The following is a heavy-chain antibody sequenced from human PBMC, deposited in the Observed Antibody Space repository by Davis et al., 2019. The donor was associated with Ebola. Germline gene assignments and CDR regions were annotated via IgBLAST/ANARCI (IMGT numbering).Heavy chain of an antibody. CDR2: VIPMSGTT. Sequence: SVKVSCKASGGTFSSYAISWVRQAPGQGLEWMGRVIPMSGTTNYAQKFEDRVTITADKSTDVSYMELTRLTYEDTAMYYYAREAVSASTVGNWFAPWGQGTLVTVSS. D-gene: IGHD4-17*01. CDR1: GGTFSSYA. J-gene: IGHJ5*02. V-gene: IGHV1-69*06. CDR3: AREAVSASTVGNWFAP.